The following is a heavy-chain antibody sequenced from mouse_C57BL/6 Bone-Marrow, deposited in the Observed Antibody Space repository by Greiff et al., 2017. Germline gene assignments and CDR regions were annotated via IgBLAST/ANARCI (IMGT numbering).Heavy chain of an antibody. J-gene: IGHJ1*03. Sequence: EVQVVESGGGLVQPGGSMKLSCVASGFTFSNYWMNWVRQSPEKGLEWVAQIRLKSDNYATHYAESVKGRFTISRDDSKSSVYLQMNNLRAEDTGIYYCTDFDVWGTGTTVTVSS. CDR3: TDFDV. CDR2: IRLKSDNYAT. CDR1: GFTFSNYW. V-gene: IGHV6-3*01.